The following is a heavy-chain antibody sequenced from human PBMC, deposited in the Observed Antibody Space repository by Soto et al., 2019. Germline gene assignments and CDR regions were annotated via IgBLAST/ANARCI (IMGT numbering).Heavy chain of an antibody. D-gene: IGHD3-10*01. CDR3: ARLYGSGKERTYYFDY. J-gene: IGHJ4*02. V-gene: IGHV1-18*01. Sequence: ASLKLSCKASGYTFTSYVISWVRQAPGQGLEWMGWISAYNGNANYAQKLQGRVTMTTDTSTSTAYMELRSLRSDDTAVYYCARLYGSGKERTYYFDYWGQGTLVTVSS. CDR1: GYTFTSYV. CDR2: ISAYNGNA.